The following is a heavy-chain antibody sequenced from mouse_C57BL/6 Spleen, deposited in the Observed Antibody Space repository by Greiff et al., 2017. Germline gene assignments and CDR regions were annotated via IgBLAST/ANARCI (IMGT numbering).Heavy chain of an antibody. V-gene: IGHV1-50*01. CDR3: ARGGRGFDY. J-gene: IGHJ2*01. CDR2: IDPSDSYT. CDR1: GYTFTSYW. Sequence: QVQLQQPGAELVKPGASVKLSCKASGYTFTSYWMQWVKQRPGQGLEWIGEIDPSDSYTNYNQKFKGKATLTVDTSSSPAYMQLSSLTSEDSAVYYCARGGRGFDYWGQGTTLTVSS.